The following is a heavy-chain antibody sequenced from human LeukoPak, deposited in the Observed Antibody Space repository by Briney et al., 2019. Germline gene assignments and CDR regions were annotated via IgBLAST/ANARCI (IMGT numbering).Heavy chain of an antibody. V-gene: IGHV1-2*04. CDR3: ARELYYYYGMDV. Sequence: GASVKVSCKASGYTFTGYYMHWVRQAPGQGLEWMGWINPNSGGTNYAQKFQGWVTMTRDTSISTAYMELSRLRSDDTAVYYCARELYYYYGMDVWGQGTTVTVSS. CDR2: INPNSGGT. J-gene: IGHJ6*02. CDR1: GYTFTGYY.